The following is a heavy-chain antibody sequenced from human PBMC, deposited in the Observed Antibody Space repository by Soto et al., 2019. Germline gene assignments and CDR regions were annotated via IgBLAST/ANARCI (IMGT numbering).Heavy chain of an antibody. CDR2: ISAYNGNT. CDR3: AKGGARIVGATDNY. J-gene: IGHJ4*02. Sequence: GASVKVSCKASGYTFTSYGISWVRQAPGQGLEWMGWISAYNGNTNYAQKLQGRVTMTTDTSTSTAYMELSSLRSEDTAVYYCAKGGARIVGATDNYWGQGTLVTVSS. CDR1: GYTFTSYG. D-gene: IGHD1-26*01. V-gene: IGHV1-18*01.